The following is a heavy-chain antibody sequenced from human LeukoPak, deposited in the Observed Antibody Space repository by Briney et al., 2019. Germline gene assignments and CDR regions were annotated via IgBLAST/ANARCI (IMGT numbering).Heavy chain of an antibody. CDR1: GFTFSSYA. D-gene: IGHD3-10*01. Sequence: PGGSLRLSCAASGFTFSSYAMHWVRQAPGKGLEWVAVISYDGSNKYYADSVKGRFTISRDNSKNTLYLQMNSLRAEDTAVYYCARKLLLDYWGQGTLVTVSS. V-gene: IGHV3-30-3*01. CDR2: ISYDGSNK. J-gene: IGHJ4*02. CDR3: ARKLLLDY.